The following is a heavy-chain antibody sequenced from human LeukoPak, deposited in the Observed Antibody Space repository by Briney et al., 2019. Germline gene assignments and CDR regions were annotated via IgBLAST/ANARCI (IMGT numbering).Heavy chain of an antibody. CDR3: ARGGGGLGYCSSTSCSTPYMDV. D-gene: IGHD2-2*01. J-gene: IGHJ6*03. CDR2: INHSGST. Sequence: SETLSLTCAVYGGSFSGYYWSWIRQPPGKGLEWIGEINHSGSTNYNPSLKSRVTISVDTSKNQFSLKLSSVTAADTAVYYCARGGGGLGYCSSTSCSTPYMDVWGKGTTVTVSS. V-gene: IGHV4-34*01. CDR1: GGSFSGYY.